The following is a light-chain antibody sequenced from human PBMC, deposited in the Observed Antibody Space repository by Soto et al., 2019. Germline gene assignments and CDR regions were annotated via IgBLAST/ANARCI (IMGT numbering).Light chain of an antibody. CDR1: QGISNF. Sequence: DIQMTQSPSSLSASVGDXVTITCRANQGISNFLAWYQQKPGQVPKLLMYAASTLHSGVPSRFSGSRSGTDFTLTLSSLQPEDVATYYCQKYNSAPQTFGQGTKVDIK. CDR2: AAS. J-gene: IGKJ1*01. CDR3: QKYNSAPQT. V-gene: IGKV1-27*01.